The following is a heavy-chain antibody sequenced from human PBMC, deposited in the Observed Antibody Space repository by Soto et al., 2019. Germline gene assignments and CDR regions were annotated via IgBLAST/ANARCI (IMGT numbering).Heavy chain of an antibody. Sequence: VSVKLARKGAGYGLSGYVMGRVRLAHGQRLEWMGWINAGNGNTKYSQKFQGRVTITRDTSASTAYMELSSLRSEDTAVYYCARDLQATVTLYDCYYGMDVWGQGSTVTVTS. V-gene: IGHV1-3*01. D-gene: IGHD4-17*01. CDR1: GYGLSGYV. J-gene: IGHJ6*02. CDR3: ARDLQATVTLYDCYYGMDV. CDR2: INAGNGNT.